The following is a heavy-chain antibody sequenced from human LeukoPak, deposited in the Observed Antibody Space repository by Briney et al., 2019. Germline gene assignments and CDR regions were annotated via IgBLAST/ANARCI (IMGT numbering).Heavy chain of an antibody. D-gene: IGHD2-2*01. J-gene: IGHJ4*02. Sequence: PGGSLRLSCAGSGFTFSSYWMNWVRQAPGKGLEWVANIKRDGSEKYYVDPVKGRFTISRDNAKNSLYLQMNSLRAEDTAVYYCARDGAPDAHCSSSSCAIRWGQGTLVTVSS. CDR2: IKRDGSEK. CDR3: ARDGAPDAHCSSSSCAIR. CDR1: GFTFSSYW. V-gene: IGHV3-7*01.